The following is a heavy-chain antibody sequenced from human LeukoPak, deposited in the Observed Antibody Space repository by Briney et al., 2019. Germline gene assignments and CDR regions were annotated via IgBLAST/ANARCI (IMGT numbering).Heavy chain of an antibody. CDR1: GGSFSGFH. Sequence: SETLSLTCAVYGGSFSGFHWNWIRQPPGKGLEWIGDINHSGSTHYNPSLTSRVTISVDPSKNQFSLKLSSVTAADTAVYYCAGTSWAIPPPSSAFDIWGQGTMVTVSS. J-gene: IGHJ3*02. CDR2: INHSGST. CDR3: AGTSWAIPPPSSAFDI. V-gene: IGHV4-34*01. D-gene: IGHD3-16*01.